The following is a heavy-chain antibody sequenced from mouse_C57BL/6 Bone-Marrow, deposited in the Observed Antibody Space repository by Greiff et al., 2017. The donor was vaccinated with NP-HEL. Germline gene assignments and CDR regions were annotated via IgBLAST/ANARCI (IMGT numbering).Heavy chain of an antibody. CDR3: AVLLNFDY. Sequence: QVQLQQPGAELVMPGASVKLSCKASGYTFTSYWMHWVKQRPGQGLEWIGEIDPSDSYTNYNQKFKGKSTLTVDKSSSTAYMQLSSLTSEDSAVYYCAVLLNFDYWGQGTTLTVSS. D-gene: IGHD1-1*01. V-gene: IGHV1-69*01. J-gene: IGHJ2*01. CDR1: GYTFTSYW. CDR2: IDPSDSYT.